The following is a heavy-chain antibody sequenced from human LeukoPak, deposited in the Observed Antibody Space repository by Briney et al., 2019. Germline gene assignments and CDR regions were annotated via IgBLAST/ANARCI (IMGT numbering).Heavy chain of an antibody. J-gene: IGHJ3*02. V-gene: IGHV4-59*06. CDR3: ARDRHSGYDPHAFDI. D-gene: IGHD5-12*01. Sequence: SETLSLTCTVSGGSISSYYWSWIRQHPGKGLEWIGHIYYSGSTYYNPSLKSRVTISVDTSKNQFSLKLSSVTAADTAVYYCARDRHSGYDPHAFDIWGQGTMVTVSS. CDR1: GGSISSYY. CDR2: IYYSGST.